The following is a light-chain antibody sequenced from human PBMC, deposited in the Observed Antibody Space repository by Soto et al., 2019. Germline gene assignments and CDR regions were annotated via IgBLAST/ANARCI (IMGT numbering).Light chain of an antibody. V-gene: IGKV3-20*01. CDR1: QYVSVRF. CDR2: GAS. J-gene: IGKJ1*01. Sequence: EIVLTQSPGTLCLSPGERATLSCSSSQYVSVRFLAWYQQKPGQAPRLLIYGASDRATGIPDRFTGSGSGTDFTLTINRLEPEDFAVYFCQQYGSSPQTFGQGTKVDI. CDR3: QQYGSSPQT.